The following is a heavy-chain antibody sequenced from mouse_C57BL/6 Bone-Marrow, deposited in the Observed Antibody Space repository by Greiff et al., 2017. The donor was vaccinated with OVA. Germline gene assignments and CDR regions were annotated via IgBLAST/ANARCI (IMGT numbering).Heavy chain of an antibody. V-gene: IGHV1-9*01. D-gene: IGHD1-1*01. CDR3: ARDSLFAY. Sequence: VQLQQSGAELMKPGASVKLSCTATGYTFTGYWIEWVKQRPGHGLEWIGEILPGNGSTNYNGKFKGKATFTADTSSNTAYMQLSSLTTEDSAIYYCARDSLFAYWGQGTLVTVSA. CDR1: GYTFTGYW. J-gene: IGHJ3*01. CDR2: ILPGNGST.